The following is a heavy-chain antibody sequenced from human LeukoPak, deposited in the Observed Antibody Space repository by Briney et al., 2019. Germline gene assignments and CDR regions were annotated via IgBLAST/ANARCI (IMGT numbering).Heavy chain of an antibody. CDR2: LGPTGRST. J-gene: IGHJ4*02. CDR3: AKCGCSSTSCYAVRDPFDY. CDR1: GFTFSSYG. Sequence: GGSLRLSCSVSGFTFSSYGMAWVRQAPGKGLEWVSALGPTGRSTYYADSVKGRFTIPRDNSKNTLYLQMNSLRAEDTAVYYCAKCGCSSTSCYAVRDPFDYWGQGTLVTVSS. V-gene: IGHV3-23*01. D-gene: IGHD2-2*01.